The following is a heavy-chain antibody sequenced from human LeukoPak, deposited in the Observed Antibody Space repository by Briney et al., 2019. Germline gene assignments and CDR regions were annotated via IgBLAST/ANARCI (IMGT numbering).Heavy chain of an antibody. CDR2: IYYSGST. CDR1: GGSISSSSYY. Sequence: SETLSLTCTVSGGSISSSSYYWGWIRQPPGKGLEWIGSIYYSGSTYYNPSLKSRVTISVDTSKNQFSLKLSSVTAADTAVYYCARQKLGSWYGYWGQGTLVTVSS. D-gene: IGHD6-13*01. CDR3: ARQKLGSWYGY. J-gene: IGHJ4*02. V-gene: IGHV4-39*01.